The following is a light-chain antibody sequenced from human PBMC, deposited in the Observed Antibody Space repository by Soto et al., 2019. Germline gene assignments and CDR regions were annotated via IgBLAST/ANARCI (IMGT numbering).Light chain of an antibody. J-gene: IGKJ1*01. V-gene: IGKV3-15*01. CDR1: QSISSL. CDR2: GAS. Sequence: IGMAKSPATLSVSPGERATLSCMASQSISSLLAWYQQKPGQAPRLLIYGASARATGIPARFSGSGSGTEFTLTISSLQSEDFAVYYCQQYNLWPRTFGQGTKVDI. CDR3: QQYNLWPRT.